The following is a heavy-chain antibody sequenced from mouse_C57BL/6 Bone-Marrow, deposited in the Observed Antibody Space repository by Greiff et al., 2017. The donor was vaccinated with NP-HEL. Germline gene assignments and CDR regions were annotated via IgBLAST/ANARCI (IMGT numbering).Heavy chain of an antibody. CDR1: GFSFTSYG. CDR2: IWRGGSK. J-gene: IGHJ3*01. V-gene: IGHV2-5*01. CDR3: AKDGGTLFAY. D-gene: IGHD2-3*01. Sequence: QVQLQQSGPGLVQPSQSLSITCTVSGFSFTSYGVHWVRQSPGKGLEWLGVIWRGGSKDYKAAFLSRLSLTKYNSKSQVFFKMNSLQADDTAIYYCAKDGGTLFAYWGQGTLVTVSA.